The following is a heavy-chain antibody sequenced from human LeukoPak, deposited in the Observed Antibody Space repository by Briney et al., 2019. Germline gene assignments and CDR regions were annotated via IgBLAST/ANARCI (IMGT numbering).Heavy chain of an antibody. Sequence: PSETLSLTCTVSGGSISSYYWSWIRQPPGKGLEWIGYIYYSGSTNYSPSLKSRVSISVDTSKNQFSLKLSSVTAADTAVYYCARVTSRPGAYGDHFDYWGQGTLVTVSS. CDR2: IYYSGST. V-gene: IGHV4-59*01. CDR3: ARVTSRPGAYGDHFDY. CDR1: GGSISSYY. J-gene: IGHJ4*02. D-gene: IGHD4-17*01.